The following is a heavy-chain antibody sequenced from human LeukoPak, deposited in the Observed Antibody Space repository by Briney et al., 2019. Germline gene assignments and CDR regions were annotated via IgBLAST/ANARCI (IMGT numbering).Heavy chain of an antibody. J-gene: IGHJ4*02. CDR3: ARTLRDGYIDY. D-gene: IGHD5-24*01. CDR2: ISYIGRT. Sequence: PSETLSLTCTVSGGSISSGGYYWTWIRQHPGKCLEWIGYISYIGRTYYNPSLKSRITISVDTSKNQFSLKLSSVTAADTAVYYCARTLRDGYIDYWGQGTLVTVSS. V-gene: IGHV4-31*03. CDR1: GGSISSGGYY.